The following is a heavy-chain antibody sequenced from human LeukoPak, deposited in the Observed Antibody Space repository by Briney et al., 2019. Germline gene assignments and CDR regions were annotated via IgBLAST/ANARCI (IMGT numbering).Heavy chain of an antibody. CDR2: IYYSGST. CDR3: ARAGGKVVVPAAITGRGPGYYYYGMDV. D-gene: IGHD2-2*02. J-gene: IGHJ6*02. V-gene: IGHV4-31*03. CDR1: GGSISSGGYY. Sequence: SETLSLTCTVSGGSISSGGYYWSWIRQHPGKGLEWIGYIYYSGSTYYNPSLKSRVTISVDTSKNQFSLKLSSVTAADTAVYYCARAGGKVVVPAAITGRGPGYYYYGMDVWGQGTTVTVSS.